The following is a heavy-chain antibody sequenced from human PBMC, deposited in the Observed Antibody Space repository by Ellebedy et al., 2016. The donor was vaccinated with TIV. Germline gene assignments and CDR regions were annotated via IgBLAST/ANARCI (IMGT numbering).Heavy chain of an antibody. D-gene: IGHD3-10*01. Sequence: GESLKISCAASGFTFSSYAMSLVRQAPGQGLEWVSGINANGVSIAYADSVTGRFTISRDNSKDTLFLQMNSLRAEDTAVYYCASSRYHYYLGNTIFAYWGQGALVTVSS. CDR1: GFTFSSYA. J-gene: IGHJ4*02. V-gene: IGHV3-23*01. CDR2: INANGVSI. CDR3: ASSRYHYYLGNTIFAY.